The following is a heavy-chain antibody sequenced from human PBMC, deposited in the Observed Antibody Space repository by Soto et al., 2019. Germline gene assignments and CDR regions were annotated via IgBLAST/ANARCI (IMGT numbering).Heavy chain of an antibody. CDR2: IYSGGRT. CDR1: GFTVSTNY. D-gene: IGHD5-12*01. Sequence: GGSLRLSCAASGFTVSTNYMSWVRQAPGKGLEWVSVIYSGGRTYYADSVKGRFTISRDNSENTLYLQMSSLRAEDTAVYYCARDTGSGYGESGAFDIWGQGTMVTVSS. V-gene: IGHV3-66*01. J-gene: IGHJ3*02. CDR3: ARDTGSGYGESGAFDI.